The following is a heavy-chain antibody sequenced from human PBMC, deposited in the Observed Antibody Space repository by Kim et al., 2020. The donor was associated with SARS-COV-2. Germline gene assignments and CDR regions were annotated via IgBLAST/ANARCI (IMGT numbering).Heavy chain of an antibody. Sequence: GGSLRLSCAASGFSFPDYAMHWVRQAPGKGLEWVSGITWNSGSIGYADSVKGRFTISRDNVKNSLYLQMNSLRVEDTALYYCAKSGAYSNSPFRSYGMDVRGQGTTVTVSS. CDR3: AKSGAYSNSPFRSYGMDV. D-gene: IGHD6-13*01. CDR1: GFSFPDYA. V-gene: IGHV3-9*01. CDR2: ITWNSGSI. J-gene: IGHJ6*02.